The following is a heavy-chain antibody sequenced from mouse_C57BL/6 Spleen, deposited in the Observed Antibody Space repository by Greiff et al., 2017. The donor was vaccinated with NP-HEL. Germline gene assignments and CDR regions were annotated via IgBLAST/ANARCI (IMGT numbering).Heavy chain of an antibody. Sequence: VQLQQPGAELVKPGASVKLSCKASGYTFTSYWMQWVKQRPGQGLEWIGEIDPSDSYTNYNQKFKGKATMTVDTSSSTAYMQLSSLTSEDSAVYYCAREGLRNFDYWGQGTTHTVSS. J-gene: IGHJ2*01. D-gene: IGHD1-1*01. V-gene: IGHV1-50*01. CDR3: AREGLRNFDY. CDR2: IDPSDSYT. CDR1: GYTFTSYW.